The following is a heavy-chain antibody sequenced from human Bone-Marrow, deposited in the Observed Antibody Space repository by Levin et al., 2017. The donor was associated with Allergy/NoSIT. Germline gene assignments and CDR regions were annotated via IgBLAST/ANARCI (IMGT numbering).Heavy chain of an antibody. CDR2: IDPSDSYT. CDR3: ARLQYTGYPFSYYYYMDI. D-gene: IGHD5-12*01. J-gene: IGHJ6*03. V-gene: IGHV5-10-1*01. Sequence: GGSLRLSCKGIGYAFHNYWINWVRQMPGQGLEWIGRIDPSDSYTNYSPSFRGHVFISADRSINTAYLQWGSLKASDTATYFCARLQYTGYPFSYYYYMDIWGKGTTVTVSS. CDR1: GYAFHNYW.